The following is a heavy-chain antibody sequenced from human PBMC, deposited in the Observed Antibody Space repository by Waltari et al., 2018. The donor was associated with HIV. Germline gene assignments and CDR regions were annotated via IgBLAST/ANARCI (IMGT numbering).Heavy chain of an antibody. D-gene: IGHD2-2*01. CDR3: ARIRVERDDAVDV. Sequence: DVQLEQSGAEVKKPGESLRISCKASAYSFTSYWIAWVRQKPGQGLEWMGVIYPGDSYTKYSPAFKGQVTMSDDKSIPTAYVQWKRLKASDTAIYDCARIRVERDDAVDVWGQGTVVTDS. CDR2: IYPGDSYT. V-gene: IGHV5-51*01. CDR1: AYSFTSYW. J-gene: IGHJ3*01.